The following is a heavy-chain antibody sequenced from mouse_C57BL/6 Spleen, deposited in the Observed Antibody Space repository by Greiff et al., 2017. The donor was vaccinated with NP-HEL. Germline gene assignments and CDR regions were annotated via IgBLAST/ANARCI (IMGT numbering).Heavy chain of an antibody. CDR1: GYTFTDYE. V-gene: IGHV1-15*01. Sequence: VKLVESGAELVRPGASVTLSCKASGYTFTDYEMHWVKQTPVHGLEWIGAIDPETGGTAYNQKFKGKAILTADKSSSTAYMELRSLTSEDSAVYYCTRRGVTYYFDYWGQGTTLTVSS. J-gene: IGHJ2*01. D-gene: IGHD2-2*01. CDR2: IDPETGGT. CDR3: TRRGVTYYFDY.